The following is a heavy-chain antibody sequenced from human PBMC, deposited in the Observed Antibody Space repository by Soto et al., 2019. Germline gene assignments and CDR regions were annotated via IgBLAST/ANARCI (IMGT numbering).Heavy chain of an antibody. Sequence: PSETLSLTCAVSGGSISSGGYSWSWIRQPPGKGLEWIGYIYHSGSIYYNPSLKSRVTISVDRSKNQFSLKLSSVTAADTAVYYRARATDYWGQGILVNVFS. CDR3: ARATDY. V-gene: IGHV4-30-2*01. J-gene: IGHJ4*02. CDR2: IYHSGSI. CDR1: GGSISSGGYS.